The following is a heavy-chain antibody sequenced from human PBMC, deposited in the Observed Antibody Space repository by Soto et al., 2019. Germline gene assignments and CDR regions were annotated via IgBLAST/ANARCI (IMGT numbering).Heavy chain of an antibody. D-gene: IGHD2-8*01. CDR2: IQGIGST. V-gene: IGHV4-30-4*01. CDR1: GGSITNDDYF. J-gene: IGHJ6*01. CDR3: ACPTNFDMDA. Sequence: QVQLQESGPGLVKPSQTLTLTCSVSGGSITNDDYFWSWIRQPPGKGLEWIGYIQGIGSTYYNPSLKSRALISADASRNQFSLKLTSVTAADTAIYYCACPTNFDMDAW.